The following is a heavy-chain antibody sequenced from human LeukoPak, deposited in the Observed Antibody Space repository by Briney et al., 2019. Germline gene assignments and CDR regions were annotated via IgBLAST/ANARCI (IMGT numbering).Heavy chain of an antibody. CDR2: ISSSSSYI. V-gene: IGHV3-21*01. CDR3: ARETYYYDSSGYDNLFDY. Sequence: GESLRLSCAASGFTFSSYSMNWVRQAPGKGLEWVSSISSSSSYIYYADSVKGRFTISRDNAKNSLYLQMNSLRAEDTAVYYCARETYYYDSSGYDNLFDYWGQGTLVTVSS. J-gene: IGHJ4*02. CDR1: GFTFSSYS. D-gene: IGHD3-22*01.